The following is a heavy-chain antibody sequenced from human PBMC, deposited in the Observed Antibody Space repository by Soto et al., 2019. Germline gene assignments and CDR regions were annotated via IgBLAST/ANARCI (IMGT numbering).Heavy chain of an antibody. D-gene: IGHD3-3*01. CDR3: ARGGPGCTIFGVVIVRPYYYYMDV. Sequence: ASVKVSCKASGYTFTGYDMNWVRQAPGQGLEWMGWINPNSGGTNYAQKFQGWVTMTRDTSISTAYMELSRLRSEDTAVYYCARGGPGCTIFGVVIVRPYYYYMDVWGKGTTVTVSS. J-gene: IGHJ6*03. CDR2: INPNSGGT. V-gene: IGHV1-2*04. CDR1: GYTFTGYD.